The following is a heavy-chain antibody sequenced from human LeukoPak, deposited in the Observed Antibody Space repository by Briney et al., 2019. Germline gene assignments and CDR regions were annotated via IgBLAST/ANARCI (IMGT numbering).Heavy chain of an antibody. J-gene: IGHJ4*01. D-gene: IGHD6-19*01. CDR3: AYKGPIGWYQG. Sequence: SGPGLLQPTQTLTLTCTFSRFSLVTSGVAVSWIRQPPGKALQWLALIYWDDGQRYNRYFRTRLTITKDTSKNQVVLTMTNMNPVDTGTYYCAYKGPIGWYQGWGHGTL. V-gene: IGHV2-5*02. CDR2: IYWDDGQ. CDR1: RFSLVTSGVA.